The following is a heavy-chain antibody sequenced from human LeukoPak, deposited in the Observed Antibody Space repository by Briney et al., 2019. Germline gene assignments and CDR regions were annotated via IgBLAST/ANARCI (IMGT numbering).Heavy chain of an antibody. V-gene: IGHV4-59*01. J-gene: IGHJ5*02. Sequence: PSETLSLTCTVSGGSISSYYWSWIRQPPGKGLEWIAYIYYTGSTNYNPSLKSRVTISVETSKNQFSLKLKSVTAADTAVYYCARGGYYGSGNDFRFDPWGQGTLVTVSS. D-gene: IGHD3-10*01. CDR1: GGSISSYY. CDR2: IYYTGST. CDR3: ARGGYYGSGNDFRFDP.